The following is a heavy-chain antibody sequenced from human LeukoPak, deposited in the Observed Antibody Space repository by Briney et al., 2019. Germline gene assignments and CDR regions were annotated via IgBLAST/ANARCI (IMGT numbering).Heavy chain of an antibody. V-gene: IGHV4-34*01. J-gene: IGHJ5*02. CDR2: INHSGST. Sequence: SETPSLTCAVYGGSFSGYYWSWIRQPPGKGLEWIGEINHSGSTNYNPSLKSRVTISVDTSKNQFSLKLSSVTAADTAVYYCARGTYYYDSSGYYSNWFDPWGQGTLVAVSS. D-gene: IGHD3-22*01. CDR3: ARGTYYYDSSGYYSNWFDP. CDR1: GGSFSGYY.